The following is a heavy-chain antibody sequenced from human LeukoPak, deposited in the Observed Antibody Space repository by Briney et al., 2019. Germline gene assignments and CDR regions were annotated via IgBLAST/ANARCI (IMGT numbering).Heavy chain of an antibody. V-gene: IGHV3-30-3*01. CDR2: ISYDGSNK. CDR3: ATPTVTTTDY. J-gene: IGHJ4*02. D-gene: IGHD4-17*01. CDR1: GFTFSSYA. Sequence: SGGSLRLSCAASGFTFSSYAMHWVRQAPGKGLEWVAVISYDGSNKYYADSVKGRFTISRDNSKNTLYLQMNSLRAEDTAVYYCATPTVTTTDYWGQGTLVTVSS.